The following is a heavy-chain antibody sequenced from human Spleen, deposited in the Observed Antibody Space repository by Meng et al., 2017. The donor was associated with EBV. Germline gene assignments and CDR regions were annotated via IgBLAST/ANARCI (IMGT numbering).Heavy chain of an antibody. V-gene: IGHV2-5*02. CDR1: GCSLDTSGVA. CDR2: IYWDDDK. D-gene: IGHD3-3*01. J-gene: IGHJ5*02. Sequence: HTTLDESSLTPMNHTRTHTLPCTFSGCSLDTSGVAVGWIRQPPGKPLEWLALIYWDDDKRYSPSLRTRLTITKDTSKNQVVLRMTNMDPVDTATYFCAYRGPYFFWSGYYDYFDPWGQGTLVTVSS. CDR3: AYRGPYFFWSGYYDYFDP.